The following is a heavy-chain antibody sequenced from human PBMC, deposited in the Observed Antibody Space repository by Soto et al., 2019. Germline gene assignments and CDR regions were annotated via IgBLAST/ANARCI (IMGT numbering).Heavy chain of an antibody. Sequence: PSETLSLTCAGYGGSFSGYYWNWIRQPPGKGLEWIGEVNDSGSTNYKPSLKSRVAISVDKSKNQFSLRLSSVTAADTAVYYCARGRKYQLVNTKFTWFDPGGQGPRVTVS. CDR2: VNDSGST. CDR3: ARGRKYQLVNTKFTWFDP. CDR1: GGSFSGYY. D-gene: IGHD2-2*01. V-gene: IGHV4-34*01. J-gene: IGHJ5*02.